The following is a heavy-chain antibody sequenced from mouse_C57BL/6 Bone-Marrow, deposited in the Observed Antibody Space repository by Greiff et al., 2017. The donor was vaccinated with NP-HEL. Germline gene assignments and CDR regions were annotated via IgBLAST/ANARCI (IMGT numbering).Heavy chain of an antibody. J-gene: IGHJ4*01. CDR2: ISSGGSYP. CDR3: GGSLYAMDY. CDR1: GFTFSSYG. V-gene: IGHV5-6*01. Sequence: EVQGVESGGDLVKPGGSLKLSCAASGFTFSSYGMSWVRQTPDKRLEWVATISSGGSYPYYPDSVKGRFTISRDNAKNTLYLQMSSLKSEDTAMYYCGGSLYAMDYWGQGTSVTVSS.